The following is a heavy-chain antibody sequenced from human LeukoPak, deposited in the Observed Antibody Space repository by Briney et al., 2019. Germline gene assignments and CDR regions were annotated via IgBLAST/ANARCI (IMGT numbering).Heavy chain of an antibody. CDR3: ARGVFYSSRVRYYMDV. Sequence: SEALSLTCTVSGGSINSYYWSWIRQPPGKGLEWIGYIYYSGSTNYNPSLKSRVTISVDTSKNQFSLKLSSVTAADTAVYYCARGVFYSSRVRYYMDVWGKGTTVTVSS. CDR2: IYYSGST. D-gene: IGHD2-15*01. J-gene: IGHJ6*03. CDR1: GGSINSYY. V-gene: IGHV4-59*01.